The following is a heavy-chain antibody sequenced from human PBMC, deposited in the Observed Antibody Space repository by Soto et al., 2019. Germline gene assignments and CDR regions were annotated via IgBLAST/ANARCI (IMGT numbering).Heavy chain of an antibody. CDR1: GFTFSSHS. V-gene: IGHV3-30-3*01. Sequence: QVQLVESGGGVVQPGRSLRLSCAASGFTFSSHSIQWVRQAPGKGLEWVAVISYDGSIKYYADSVKGRFTISRDNSKNPPYLKMNSLRAEDTGVFYSARECSTSGDLDYCGQGTLVIVSS. CDR2: ISYDGSIK. J-gene: IGHJ4*02. D-gene: IGHD3-10*01. CDR3: ARECSTSGDLDY.